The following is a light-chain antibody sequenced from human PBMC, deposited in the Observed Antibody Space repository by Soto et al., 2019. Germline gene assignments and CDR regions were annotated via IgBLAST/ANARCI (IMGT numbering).Light chain of an antibody. J-gene: IGLJ2*01. Sequence: VLTQPPSASGTPGQRVTISCSGSSSNIGSNYVYWYQQFPGTAPKLLIYRNNQRPSGVPDRFSGSKSGTSASLAISGLRSEDEADYYCAAWDDSLSAYVVFGGGTKVTVL. CDR2: RNN. V-gene: IGLV1-47*01. CDR1: SSNIGSNY. CDR3: AAWDDSLSAYVV.